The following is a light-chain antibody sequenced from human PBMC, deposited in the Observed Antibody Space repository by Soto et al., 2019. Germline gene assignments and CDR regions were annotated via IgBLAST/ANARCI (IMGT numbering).Light chain of an antibody. Sequence: QSVLTQPPSASGTPGQRGTLSCSGSSSNIGSNTVNWYQQLPGTAPKLLIYNNNQRPSGVPDRFSGSKSGTSASLAISGLQSEDEADYDCAAWDDSLNGLVFGTGTKFTVL. V-gene: IGLV1-44*01. CDR3: AAWDDSLNGLV. CDR1: SSNIGSNT. J-gene: IGLJ1*01. CDR2: NNN.